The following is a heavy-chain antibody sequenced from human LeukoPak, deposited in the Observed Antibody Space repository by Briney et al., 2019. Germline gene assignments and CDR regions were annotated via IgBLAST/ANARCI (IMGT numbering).Heavy chain of an antibody. V-gene: IGHV3-30-3*01. CDR3: ARDRLAIFDY. Sequence: PGGSLRLPCAASGFTFSSYAMHWVRQAPGKGLEWVAVISYDGSNKYYADSVKGRFTISRDNSKNTLYLQVNSLRAEDTAVYYCARDRLAIFDYWGQGTLVTVSS. J-gene: IGHJ4*02. CDR1: GFTFSSYA. CDR2: ISYDGSNK.